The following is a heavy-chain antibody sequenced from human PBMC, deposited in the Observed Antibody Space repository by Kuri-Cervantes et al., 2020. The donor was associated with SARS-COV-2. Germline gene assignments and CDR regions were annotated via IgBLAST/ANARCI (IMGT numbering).Heavy chain of an antibody. D-gene: IGHD3-3*01. V-gene: IGHV3-21*01. CDR2: ISGSGSYI. J-gene: IGHJ4*02. CDR3: ARKFYPDDFWSGYYTGTCFDY. Sequence: GESLKISCVATGFTFSGYTMNWVRQAPGKAPQWVSSISGSGSYIYYADSVKGRFTISRDNAKNSLYLQMNSLRAEDTAVYYCARKFYPDDFWSGYYTGTCFDYWGQGTLVTVSS. CDR1: GFTFSGYT.